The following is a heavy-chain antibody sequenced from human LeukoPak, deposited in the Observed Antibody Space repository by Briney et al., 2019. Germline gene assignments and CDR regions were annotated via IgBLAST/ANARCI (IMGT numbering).Heavy chain of an antibody. Sequence: ASVKVSCKTSGYTFPNFGINWVRQAPGQGLEWMGWISGYSDNPNYAQKFQGRVIMTTDTSTSTAYMELSSLRSEDTAVYYCARDWVYYYDSSGQGSHAFDIWGQGTMVTVSS. D-gene: IGHD3-22*01. J-gene: IGHJ3*02. CDR2: ISGYSDNP. CDR1: GYTFPNFG. V-gene: IGHV1-18*01. CDR3: ARDWVYYYDSSGQGSHAFDI.